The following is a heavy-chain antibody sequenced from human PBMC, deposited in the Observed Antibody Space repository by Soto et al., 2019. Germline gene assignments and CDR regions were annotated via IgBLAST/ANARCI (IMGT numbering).Heavy chain of an antibody. Sequence: ETLSLACPVSGGPISSYYGSWIRQPPGKGLEWIGYIYYIGSTNYNPSLKSRVTISVDTSKNQFSLKLSSVTAADTDVYYCARGLRRQLLNWFDPWGQGTLVTVYS. CDR3: ARGLRRQLLNWFDP. J-gene: IGHJ5*02. CDR2: IYYIGST. V-gene: IGHV4-59*01. D-gene: IGHD6-6*01. CDR1: GGPISSYY.